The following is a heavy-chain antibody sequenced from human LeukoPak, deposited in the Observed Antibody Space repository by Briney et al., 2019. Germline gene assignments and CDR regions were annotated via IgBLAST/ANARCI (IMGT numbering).Heavy chain of an antibody. V-gene: IGHV3-74*01. CDR3: ARGDGGSYQGRFDY. J-gene: IGHJ4*02. CDR1: GFTFSSYW. Sequence: GGSLRLSCAASGFTFSSYWMHWVRQAPGKGLVWVSRIKSDDSSTSYADSVKGRFTISRDNAKNTLYLQMNSLRAEDTAVYCCARGDGGSYQGRFDYWGQGTLVTVSS. CDR2: IKSDDSST. D-gene: IGHD1-26*01.